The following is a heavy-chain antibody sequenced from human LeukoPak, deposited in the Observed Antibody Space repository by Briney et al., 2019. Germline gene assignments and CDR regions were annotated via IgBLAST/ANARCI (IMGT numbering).Heavy chain of an antibody. D-gene: IGHD6-19*01. CDR3: ARDYSSRYSSGWYRGEYYFDY. Sequence: SETLSLTCTVSGGSISGDHWNWIRQPPGKGLEWIGYIYYSGNTNYNPSLKSRVTISVDTSKNQFSLKLSSVTAADTAVYYCARDYSSRYSSGWYRGEYYFDYWGQGTLVTVSS. J-gene: IGHJ4*02. V-gene: IGHV4-59*01. CDR2: IYYSGNT. CDR1: GGSISGDH.